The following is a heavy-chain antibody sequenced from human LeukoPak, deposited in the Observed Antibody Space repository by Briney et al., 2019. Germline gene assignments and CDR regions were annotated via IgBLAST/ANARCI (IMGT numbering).Heavy chain of an antibody. Sequence: AETLSLTCNVSGGSISSYYWSWIRQPPGKGLEWIGHIYYRGTTYYNPSLKSRVTISVNTSKNQFSLKLSAVTAADTAVYYCARNGWHDAFDTWGQGTMVTVSS. CDR1: GGSISSYY. CDR3: ARNGWHDAFDT. J-gene: IGHJ3*02. V-gene: IGHV4-59*01. D-gene: IGHD2-15*01. CDR2: IYYRGTT.